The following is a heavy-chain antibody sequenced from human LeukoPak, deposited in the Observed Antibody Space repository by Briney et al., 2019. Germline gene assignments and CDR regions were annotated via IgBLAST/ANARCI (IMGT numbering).Heavy chain of an antibody. CDR2: ISYDGSNK. J-gene: IGHJ4*02. CDR1: GFTFSSSA. Sequence: GGSLRLSCAASGFTFSSSAMHWVRQAPDKGLEWVAVISYDGSNKYYADSVKGRFTISRDNAKNSLYLQMNSLRAEDTALYYCAKDRPPLPYSSGWYYFDYWGQGTLVTVSS. CDR3: AKDRPPLPYSSGWYYFDY. V-gene: IGHV3-30-3*01. D-gene: IGHD6-19*01.